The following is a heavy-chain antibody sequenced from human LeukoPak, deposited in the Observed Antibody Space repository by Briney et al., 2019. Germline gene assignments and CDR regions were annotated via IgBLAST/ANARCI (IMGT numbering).Heavy chain of an antibody. V-gene: IGHV3-9*01. D-gene: IGHD2-2*01. J-gene: IGHJ4*02. CDR2: ISWNSGSI. Sequence: GRSLRLSCAASGFTFDDYAMHWVRQAPGKGLEWVSGISWNSGSIGYADSVKGRFTISRDNAKNSLYLQMNSLRAEDTALYYCAKSHCSSTSCGIDYWGQGTLITVSS. CDR3: AKSHCSSTSCGIDY. CDR1: GFTFDDYA.